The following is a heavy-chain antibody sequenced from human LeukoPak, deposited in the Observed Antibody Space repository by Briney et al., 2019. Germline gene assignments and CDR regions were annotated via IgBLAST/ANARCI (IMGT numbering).Heavy chain of an antibody. CDR2: IYSGGST. V-gene: IGHV3-53*01. CDR1: GLSVSTNY. Sequence: PGGSLRLSCAASGLSVSTNYMSWVRQAPGKGLGWISVIYSGGSTYYADSVKGRFSLSRDNSKNTLYLQMNNLRAEDTAVYYCLGTTDYWGQGTLVTVSS. D-gene: IGHD7-27*01. J-gene: IGHJ4*02. CDR3: LGTTDY.